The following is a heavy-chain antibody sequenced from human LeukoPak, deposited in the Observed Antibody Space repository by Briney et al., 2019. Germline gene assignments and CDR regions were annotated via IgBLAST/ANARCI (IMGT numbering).Heavy chain of an antibody. V-gene: IGHV1-46*01. CDR2: INPSGGST. CDR3: ARAGIAALTFDP. CDR1: GYTFTSYY. J-gene: IGHJ5*02. D-gene: IGHD6-13*01. Sequence: GASVKVSCKASGYTFTSYYMHWVRQAPGQGLEWMGIINPSGGSTSYAQKFQGRVTITADESTSTAYMELSSLRSEDTAVYYCARAGIAALTFDPWGQGTLVTVSS.